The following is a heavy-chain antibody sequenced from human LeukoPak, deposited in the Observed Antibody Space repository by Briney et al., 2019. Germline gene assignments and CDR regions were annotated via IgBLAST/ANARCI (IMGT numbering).Heavy chain of an antibody. CDR3: ARTYSSSSSYMDV. Sequence: SETLSLTCNVSGGSISNYYWSWIRQPPGKGLEWIGYIYYSGSTNYNPSLKSRVTISVDSSENQFSLKLTSVTAADTAIYYCARTYSSSSSYMDVWGKGTTVTASS. CDR2: IYYSGST. D-gene: IGHD6-6*01. CDR1: GGSISNYY. J-gene: IGHJ6*03. V-gene: IGHV4-59*01.